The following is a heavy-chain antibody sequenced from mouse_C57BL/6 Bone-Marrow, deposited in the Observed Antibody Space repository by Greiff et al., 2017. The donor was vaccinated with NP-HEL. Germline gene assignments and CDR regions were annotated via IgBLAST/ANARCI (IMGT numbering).Heavy chain of an antibody. CDR1: GFNIKDDY. V-gene: IGHV14-4*01. Sequence: VQLQQSGAELVRPGASVKLSCTASGFNIKDDYMHWVKQRPEQGLEWIGWIVPENGDTEYASKFQGKATITADTSSNTAYLQLSSLTSEDTAVYYCTTDGSSYPSFDYWGQGTTLTVSS. CDR3: TTDGSSYPSFDY. D-gene: IGHD1-1*01. J-gene: IGHJ2*01. CDR2: IVPENGDT.